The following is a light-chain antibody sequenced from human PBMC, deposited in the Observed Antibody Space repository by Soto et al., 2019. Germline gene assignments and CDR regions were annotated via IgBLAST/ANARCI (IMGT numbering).Light chain of an antibody. CDR2: DVS. Sequence: QSALTQPASVSGSPGQSITISCTGTSSDVGGYNYVSWYQQHPGKAPKLMIYDVSNRPSGVSNRFSGSKSGNTASLTISGLQAEDEADYYCSSYTTANTLTYVFGTGTKVTVL. V-gene: IGLV2-14*01. CDR1: SSDVGGYNY. J-gene: IGLJ1*01. CDR3: SSYTTANTLTYV.